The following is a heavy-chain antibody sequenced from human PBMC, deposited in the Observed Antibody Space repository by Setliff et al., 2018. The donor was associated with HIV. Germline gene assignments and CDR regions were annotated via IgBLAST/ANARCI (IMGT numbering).Heavy chain of an antibody. V-gene: IGHV4-39*01. CDR1: GGSIIDSRYF. CDR2: VYYSGIT. Sequence: LSLTCTVSGGSIIDSRYFWGWIRQPPGKGLEWIGSVYYSGITYYSSSLKSRVTVSVDTSRIQFSLKLTSVTAADTAVYKCVRHVWSDDFLVPGWFDSWSQGTLVTSPQ. D-gene: IGHD3-3*01. CDR3: VRHVWSDDFLVPGWFDS. J-gene: IGHJ5*01.